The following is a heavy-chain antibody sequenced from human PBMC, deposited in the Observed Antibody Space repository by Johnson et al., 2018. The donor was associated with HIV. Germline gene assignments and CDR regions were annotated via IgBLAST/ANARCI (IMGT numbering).Heavy chain of an antibody. CDR1: GFTFSNAW. J-gene: IGHJ3*02. CDR2: IKSKTDGGTT. D-gene: IGHD5-12*01. V-gene: IGHV3-15*01. Sequence: LVESGGGLVKPGGSLRLSCAASGFTFSNAWMSWVRQAPGKGLEWVGRIKSKTDGGTTDYAAPVKGRFTISRDDSKNTLYLQMNSLKTEDTAVYYCTTGWYSGYDLPNAFDIWGQGTMVTVSS. CDR3: TTGWYSGYDLPNAFDI.